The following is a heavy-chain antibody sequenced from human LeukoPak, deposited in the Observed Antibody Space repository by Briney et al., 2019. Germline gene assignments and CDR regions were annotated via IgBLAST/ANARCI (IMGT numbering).Heavy chain of an antibody. CDR2: IYYSGSTNYNPYSGST. D-gene: IGHD1-26*01. V-gene: IGHV4-59*08. Sequence: SETLSLTCSVSGGSITSYYWNWIRQPPGKGLEWIGYIYYSGSTNYNPYSGSTNYNPSLKSRVTISVDTSKNQFSLKLSSVTAADTAVYYCASTSGIVGASWFDPWGQGTLVTVSS. J-gene: IGHJ5*02. CDR1: GGSITSYY. CDR3: ASTSGIVGASWFDP.